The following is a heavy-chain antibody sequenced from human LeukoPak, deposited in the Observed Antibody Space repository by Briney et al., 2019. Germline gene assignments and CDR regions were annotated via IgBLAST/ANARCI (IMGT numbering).Heavy chain of an antibody. CDR1: GYTFTGYY. V-gene: IGHV1-2*02. CDR3: ARDYNYDFWSGYYHYFDY. J-gene: IGHJ4*02. Sequence: ASVKVSCKASGYTFTGYYMEWVRQAPGQGLEWMGWINPNSGGTKYEQEFQGRVTMTRDTSISTAYMELSRLRSDDTAVYYCARDYNYDFWSGYYHYFDYWGQGTLVTVSS. CDR2: INPNSGGT. D-gene: IGHD3-3*01.